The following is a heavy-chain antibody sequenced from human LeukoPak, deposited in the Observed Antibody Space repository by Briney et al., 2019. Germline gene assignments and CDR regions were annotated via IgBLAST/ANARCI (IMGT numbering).Heavy chain of an antibody. Sequence: PGGSLRLSCAVCVFTFRRYLMNLVRQAPGKGLEWVANIKRDGNEKNYVDSVKGRFSISRDNATNSLYLQMDSLRAEDTAVYYCAKEGAYPIITFDSWGQGALVTVSS. CDR1: VFTFRRYL. V-gene: IGHV3-7*01. D-gene: IGHD3-10*01. CDR2: IKRDGNEK. J-gene: IGHJ5*01. CDR3: AKEGAYPIITFDS.